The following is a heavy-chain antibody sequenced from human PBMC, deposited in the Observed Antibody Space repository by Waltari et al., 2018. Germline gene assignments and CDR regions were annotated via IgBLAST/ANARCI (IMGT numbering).Heavy chain of an antibody. CDR2: IYHSGST. V-gene: IGHV4-38-2*01. Sequence: QVQLQESGPGLVKPSETLSLTRAVSGYSISSGYYWGWIRQPPGKGLEWIGSIYHSGSTYYNPSLKSRVTISVDTSKNQFSLKLSSVTAADTAVYYCARGVLLWFGEDYYFDYWGQGTLVTVSS. D-gene: IGHD3-10*01. CDR3: ARGVLLWFGEDYYFDY. CDR1: GYSISSGYY. J-gene: IGHJ4*02.